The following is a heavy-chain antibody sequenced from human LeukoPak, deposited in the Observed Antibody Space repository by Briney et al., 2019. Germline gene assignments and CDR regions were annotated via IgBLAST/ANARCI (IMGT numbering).Heavy chain of an antibody. Sequence: PGGSLRLSCVASGFTFSNYWIHWVRQAPGKGLVWVARIRGDENEIDYADSVKGRFTISRDSAKNTLYLQMNSLRVEDTAVYFCARGHVPGSTRHWDFWGQGTLVTVSS. CDR1: GFTFSNYW. V-gene: IGHV3-74*01. CDR2: IRGDENEI. D-gene: IGHD3-10*01. CDR3: ARGHVPGSTRHWDF. J-gene: IGHJ4*02.